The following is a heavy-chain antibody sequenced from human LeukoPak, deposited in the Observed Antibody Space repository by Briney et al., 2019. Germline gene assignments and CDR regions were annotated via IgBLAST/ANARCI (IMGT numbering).Heavy chain of an antibody. V-gene: IGHV3-53*01. D-gene: IGHD6-19*01. CDR1: GFTVSSNY. CDR2: IYSGGST. CDR3: ASWPGGWYGEDS. Sequence: GGSLRLSCAASGFTVSSNYMSWVRQAPGKGLEWVSVIYSGGSTYYADSVKGRFTISRDTSKNTLYLQMNSLRAEDTAVYYCASWPGGWYGEDSWGQGTLVTVSS. J-gene: IGHJ4*02.